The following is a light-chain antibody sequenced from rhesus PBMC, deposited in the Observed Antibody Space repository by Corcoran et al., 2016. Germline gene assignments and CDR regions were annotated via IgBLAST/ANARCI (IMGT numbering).Light chain of an antibody. V-gene: IGKV1-19*01. CDR2: AAS. Sequence: DIQMTQSPSSLSASVGDKVTITCHASQGISRWLAWYQQKPGKAPKPLIYAASSLQSGVPSRFSGSGSWTAYTLTISSLQPEDFATYYCRQYDALPFTFGPGTKLDIK. J-gene: IGKJ3*01. CDR1: QGISRW. CDR3: RQYDALPFT.